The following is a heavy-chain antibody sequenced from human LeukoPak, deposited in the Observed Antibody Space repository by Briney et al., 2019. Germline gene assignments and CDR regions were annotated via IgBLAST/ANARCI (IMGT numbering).Heavy chain of an antibody. D-gene: IGHD5/OR15-5a*01. CDR3: ASRSTTAFHY. CDR1: GGSISSYY. CDR2: IYYSGST. V-gene: IGHV4-59*08. Sequence: SETLSLTCTVSGGSISSYYWSWIRQPPGKGLEWIGYIYYSGSTYYNPSLKSRVTISLDTSKNQFSLKLSSVTAADTAVYYCASRSTTAFHYWGQGTLVTVSS. J-gene: IGHJ4*02.